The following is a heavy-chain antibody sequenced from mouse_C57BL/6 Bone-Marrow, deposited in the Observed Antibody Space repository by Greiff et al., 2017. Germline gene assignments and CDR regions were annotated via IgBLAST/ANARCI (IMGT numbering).Heavy chain of an antibody. J-gene: IGHJ4*01. D-gene: IGHD2-12*01. Sequence: QVQLQQPGAELVRPGTSVKLSCKASGYTFTSYWMHWVKQRPGQGLEWIGVIDPSDSYNNYNQKFKGKATLTVDTSSSTAYMQLSSLTSEDSAVYYCARWGYSFYAMDYWGQGTSVTVSS. CDR2: IDPSDSYN. V-gene: IGHV1-59*01. CDR3: ARWGYSFYAMDY. CDR1: GYTFTSYW.